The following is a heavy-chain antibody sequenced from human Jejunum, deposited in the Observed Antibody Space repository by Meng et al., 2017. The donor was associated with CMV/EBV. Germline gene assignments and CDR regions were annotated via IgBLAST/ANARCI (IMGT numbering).Heavy chain of an antibody. Sequence: AMQWVRKAPGKGREWLAVISHDGNTIFHADSMKGRFNISRDNSKNTVHLQISSLRPEDTAIYYCARGRHCTNSYCVYRYGLDVWGQGTTVTVSS. CDR3: ARGRHCTNSYCVYRYGLDV. J-gene: IGHJ6*02. CDR2: ISHDGNTI. CDR1: A. D-gene: IGHD2-8*01. V-gene: IGHV3-30-3*01.